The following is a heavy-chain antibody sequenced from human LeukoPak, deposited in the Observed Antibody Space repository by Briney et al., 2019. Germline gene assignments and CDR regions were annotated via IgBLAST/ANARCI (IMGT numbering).Heavy chain of an antibody. V-gene: IGHV3-48*01. CDR1: GFTFTSYS. CDR2: ISSSSSTI. J-gene: IGHJ5*02. Sequence: GGSLRLSCAASGFTFTSYSMNWVRQAPGKGLEWVSYISSSSSTIYYADSVKGRFTISRDNAKNPLYLQMNSLRAEDTAVYYCARDRAYGDYAAWGQGTLVTVSS. CDR3: ARDRAYGDYAA. D-gene: IGHD4-17*01.